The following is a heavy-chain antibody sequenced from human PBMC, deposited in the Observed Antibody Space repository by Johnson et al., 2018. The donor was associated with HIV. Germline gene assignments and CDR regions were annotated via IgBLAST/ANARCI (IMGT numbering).Heavy chain of an antibody. V-gene: IGHV3-15*01. Sequence: QLVESGGGLVKPGGSLKLSCEASGFTFSNVWMHWVRQAPGRGLEWVGRIKSKRDGGAIDYAAPVKGRFTISRDDTKATLYLEMNSLRTEDTAVYYCAKKQAAAGTGGGAFDIWGQGTMVTVSS. CDR2: IKSKRDGGAI. J-gene: IGHJ3*02. D-gene: IGHD6-13*01. CDR3: AKKQAAAGTGGGAFDI. CDR1: GFTFSNVW.